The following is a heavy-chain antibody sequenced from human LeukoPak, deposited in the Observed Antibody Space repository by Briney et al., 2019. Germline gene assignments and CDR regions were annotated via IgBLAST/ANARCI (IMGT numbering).Heavy chain of an antibody. Sequence: GASVKVSCKASGYTFTSYDINWERQAPGQGLEWMGWINTNTGNPTYAQGFTGRFVFSLDTSVSTAYLQISSLKAEDTAMYYCARGIAKHFDYWGQGTLVTVSS. J-gene: IGHJ4*02. CDR3: ARGIAKHFDY. CDR1: GYTFTSYD. V-gene: IGHV7-4-1*02. CDR2: INTNTGNP.